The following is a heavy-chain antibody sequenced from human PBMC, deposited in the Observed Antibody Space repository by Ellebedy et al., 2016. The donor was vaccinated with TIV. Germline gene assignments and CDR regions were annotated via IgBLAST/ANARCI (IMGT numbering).Heavy chain of an antibody. CDR3: ARGTRDGWYFGFDY. CDR2: IYHSGST. Sequence: SETLSLTXSVSGYSISSGYYWGWIRQPPGKGLEWIGNIYHSGSTYYKSSLKSRVTISLATSKNRFSLKLSSVTATDTAVYYCARGTRDGWYFGFDYWGQGTLVTVSS. D-gene: IGHD6-19*01. V-gene: IGHV4-38-2*02. CDR1: GYSISSGYY. J-gene: IGHJ4*02.